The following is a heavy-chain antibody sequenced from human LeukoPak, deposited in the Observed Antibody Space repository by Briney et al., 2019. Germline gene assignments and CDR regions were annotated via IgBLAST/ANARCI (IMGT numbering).Heavy chain of an antibody. J-gene: IGHJ4*02. V-gene: IGHV3-30-3*01. CDR3: ATHLEVEDEYYFDY. CDR1: GFTFSSYA. D-gene: IGHD2-15*01. Sequence: GGSLRLSCAASGFTFSSYAMHWVRQAPGKGLEWVAVISYDGSNKYYADSVKGRFTISRDNSKNTLYLQMNSLRAEDTAVYYCATHLEVEDEYYFDYWGQGTLVTVSS. CDR2: ISYDGSNK.